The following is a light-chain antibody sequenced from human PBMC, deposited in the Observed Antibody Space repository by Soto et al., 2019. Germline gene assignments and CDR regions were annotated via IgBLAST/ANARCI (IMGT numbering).Light chain of an antibody. Sequence: QSALTQPPSASGSPGQSVTISCTGTKNDIGVYDFVSWYQHHPGKAPRLIIYEVVQRPSGVPDRFSGSKSGNTASLTVSGLQAEDEADYFCNSYAGSNTYVFGSGTKLTVL. V-gene: IGLV2-8*01. J-gene: IGLJ1*01. CDR2: EVV. CDR3: NSYAGSNTYV. CDR1: KNDIGVYDF.